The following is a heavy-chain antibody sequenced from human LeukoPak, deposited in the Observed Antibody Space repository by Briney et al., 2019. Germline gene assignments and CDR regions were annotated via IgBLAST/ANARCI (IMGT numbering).Heavy chain of an antibody. CDR2: INSDGSST. Sequence: HPGGSLRLSCAASGFTFSSYWMHWVRQAPGKGLVWVSRINSDGSSTSYADSVKGRFTISRDNAKNTLYLQMNSLRADDTAVYYCARTMVRGARSANWGQGTLVTVSS. D-gene: IGHD3-10*01. J-gene: IGHJ4*02. V-gene: IGHV3-74*01. CDR1: GFTFSSYW. CDR3: ARTMVRGARSAN.